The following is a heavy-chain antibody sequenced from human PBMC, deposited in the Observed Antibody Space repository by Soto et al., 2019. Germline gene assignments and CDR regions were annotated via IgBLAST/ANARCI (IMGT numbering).Heavy chain of an antibody. Sequence: QVQLVQSGAEVKKPGASVKVSCKASGYTFTGYYMHWVRQAPGQGLEWMGWINPNSGGTNYAQKFQGRVTMTRDPSISTAYRELGRLRSDDTAVYYGAREGGALFGELIPFDPWGQGTLVTVSS. D-gene: IGHD3-10*02. CDR3: AREGGALFGELIPFDP. CDR1: GYTFTGYY. CDR2: INPNSGGT. J-gene: IGHJ5*02. V-gene: IGHV1-2*02.